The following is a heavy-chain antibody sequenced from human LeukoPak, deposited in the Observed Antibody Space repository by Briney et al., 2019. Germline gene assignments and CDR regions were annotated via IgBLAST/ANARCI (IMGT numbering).Heavy chain of an antibody. V-gene: IGHV4-39*02. J-gene: IGHJ5*02. CDR1: GGSISSSSYY. CDR2: IYYSGST. CDR3: AREVPQQHLAP. D-gene: IGHD6-13*01. Sequence: SETLSLTCTVSGGSISSSSYYWGWIRQPPGKGLEWIGSIYYSGSTYYNPSLKSRVTISVDTSKNQFSLKLSSVTAADTAVYYCAREVPQQHLAPWGQGTLVTVSS.